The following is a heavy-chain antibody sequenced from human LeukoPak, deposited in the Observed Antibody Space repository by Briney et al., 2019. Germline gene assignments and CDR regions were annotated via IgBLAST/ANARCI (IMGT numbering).Heavy chain of an antibody. V-gene: IGHV3-15*01. CDR2: IRSNSDGGTI. CDR1: GFTVSSTY. J-gene: IGHJ5*02. D-gene: IGHD3-22*01. Sequence: GGSLRLSCAASGFTVSSTYMSCVRQAPGRGLEWVGRIRSNSDGGTIDYAAPVKGRFTLSRDDSKTTLYLQMNSLQTEDTAVYYCATDFYDSTWGQGTLVTVSS. CDR3: ATDFYDST.